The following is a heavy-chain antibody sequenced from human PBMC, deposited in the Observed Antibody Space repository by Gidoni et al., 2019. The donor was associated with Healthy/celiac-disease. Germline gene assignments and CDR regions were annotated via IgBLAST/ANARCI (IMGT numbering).Heavy chain of an antibody. CDR1: RFTSSNYG. CDR3: ARHYGDYARYFDL. D-gene: IGHD4-17*01. Sequence: EVHLVESGGGLVQPGVSLRLSCAASRFTSSNYGMTWVRQAPGKGLGWVSYISSTSTTYYADSVKGRFTISRDNAKNSLYLQTNSLRDEDTAVYFCARHYGDYARYFDLWGRGTLVTVSS. J-gene: IGHJ2*01. V-gene: IGHV3-48*02. CDR2: ISSTSTT.